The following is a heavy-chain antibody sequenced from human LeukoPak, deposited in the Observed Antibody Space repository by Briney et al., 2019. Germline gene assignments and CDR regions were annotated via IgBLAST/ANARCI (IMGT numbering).Heavy chain of an antibody. J-gene: IGHJ6*03. D-gene: IGHD2-15*01. CDR3: AKNGDRGAYCSGGSCYPYYYYYMDV. CDR2: ISGSNSYI. V-gene: IGHV3-21*01. Sequence: PGGSLRLSCAASGLTFSNYGMSWVRQAPGKGLEWVSSISGSNSYIYYADSMKGRFTISRDNAKNSLYLQMNSLRAEDTAVYYCAKNGDRGAYCSGGSCYPYYYYYMDVWGKGTTVTISS. CDR1: GLTFSNYG.